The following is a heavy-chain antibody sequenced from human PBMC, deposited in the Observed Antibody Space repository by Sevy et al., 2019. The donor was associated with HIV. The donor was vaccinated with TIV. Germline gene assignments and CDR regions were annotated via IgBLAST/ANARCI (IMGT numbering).Heavy chain of an antibody. CDR1: GGTFSSYG. CDR3: ARGGGNGWYYFDY. CDR2: IIPILGTV. D-gene: IGHD6-19*01. V-gene: IGHV1-69*13. Sequence: ASVKVSCKASGGTFSSYGISWVRQAPGQGLEWMGGIIPILGTVNYAQKFQGRVTITADESTKTAYMELSSLRSEDTAVYYCARGGGNGWYYFDYWGQEALVTISS. J-gene: IGHJ4*02.